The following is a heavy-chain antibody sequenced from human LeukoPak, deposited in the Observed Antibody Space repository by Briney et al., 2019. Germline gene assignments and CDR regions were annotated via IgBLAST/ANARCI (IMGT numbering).Heavy chain of an antibody. CDR3: ASVCSGGSCYSGYYFDY. Sequence: GASVKVSCKASGYTFTGYYMHWVRQAPGQGLEWMGWINPNSGGTNYAQKFQGRVTMTRDTSISTAYMELSRLRSDDTAVYYCASVCSGGSCYSGYYFDYWGQGTLVTVSS. D-gene: IGHD2-15*01. CDR1: GYTFTGYY. CDR2: INPNSGGT. J-gene: IGHJ4*02. V-gene: IGHV1-2*02.